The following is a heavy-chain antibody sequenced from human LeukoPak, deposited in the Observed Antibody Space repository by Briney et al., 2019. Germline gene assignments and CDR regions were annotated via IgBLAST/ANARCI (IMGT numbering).Heavy chain of an antibody. CDR3: ARGNYYDSSGKSIGDY. V-gene: IGHV3-21*01. CDR1: GFTFSSYS. D-gene: IGHD3-22*01. Sequence: GGSLRLSCAASGFTFSSYSMNWVRQAPGKGLEWVSSISSSSSYICYADSVKGRFTISRDNAKNSLYLQMNSLRAEDTAVYYCARGNYYDSSGKSIGDYWGQGTLVTVSS. CDR2: ISSSSSYI. J-gene: IGHJ4*02.